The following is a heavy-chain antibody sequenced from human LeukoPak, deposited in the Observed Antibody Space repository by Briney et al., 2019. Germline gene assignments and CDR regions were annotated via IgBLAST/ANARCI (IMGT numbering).Heavy chain of an antibody. V-gene: IGHV1-18*01. CDR3: ARERAAAAGTDYYYGMDV. D-gene: IGHD6-13*01. CDR1: GYTFTSYG. Sequence: PEASVKVSCKASGYTFTSYGISWVRQAPGQGLEWMGWISAYNGNTNYAQKLQGRVTMTTDTSTSTAYMGLRSLRSDDTAVYYCARERAAAAGTDYYYGMDVWGQGTTVTVSS. J-gene: IGHJ6*02. CDR2: ISAYNGNT.